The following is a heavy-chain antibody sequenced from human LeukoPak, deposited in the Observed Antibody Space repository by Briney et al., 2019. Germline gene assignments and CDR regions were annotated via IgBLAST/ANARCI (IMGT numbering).Heavy chain of an antibody. V-gene: IGHV3-30*18. CDR1: GFTFNNYG. CDR2: ISYDGSNK. D-gene: IGHD5-12*01. Sequence: GGSLRLSCAASGFTFNNYGMHWVRQAPGKGLEWVAVISYDGSNKYYADSVKGRFTISRDNSKNTLYLQMNSLRAEDTAVYYCAKSVTRVGYSGYDEFDYWGQGTLVTVSS. J-gene: IGHJ4*02. CDR3: AKSVTRVGYSGYDEFDY.